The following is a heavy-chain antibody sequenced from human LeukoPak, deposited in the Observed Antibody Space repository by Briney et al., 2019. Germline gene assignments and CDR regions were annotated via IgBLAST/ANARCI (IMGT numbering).Heavy chain of an antibody. CDR3: ARDSPWLPDPY. Sequence: PGGSLRLSCAASGFTFSTYWMHWVRQAPGKGLVWVSRINTDGSDTSYGDSVKGRFTISRDNARNTLYLQMNSLRADDTAVYYCARDSPWLPDPYWGQGTLVTVSS. CDR1: GFTFSTYW. J-gene: IGHJ4*02. D-gene: IGHD5-24*01. V-gene: IGHV3-74*03. CDR2: INTDGSDT.